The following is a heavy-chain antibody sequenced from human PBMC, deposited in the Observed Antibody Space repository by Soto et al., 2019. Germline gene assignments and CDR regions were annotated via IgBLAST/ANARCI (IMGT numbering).Heavy chain of an antibody. V-gene: IGHV1-8*01. CDR2: MNPNSGNT. J-gene: IGHJ5*02. D-gene: IGHD6-13*01. Sequence: QVQLVQSGAEVKKPGASVKVSCKASGYTFTSYDINWVRQATGQGLEWMGWMNPNSGNTGYAQKFQGRVTMTRNTSISTAYMELNSLRSEDTAVYYCARGSKGSSWYAYWFDPWGQGTLVTVSS. CDR1: GYTFTSYD. CDR3: ARGSKGSSWYAYWFDP.